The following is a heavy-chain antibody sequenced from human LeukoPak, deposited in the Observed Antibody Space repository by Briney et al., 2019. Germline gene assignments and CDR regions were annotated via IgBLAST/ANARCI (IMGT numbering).Heavy chain of an antibody. D-gene: IGHD3-22*01. J-gene: IGHJ4*02. Sequence: SETLSLTCAVSGASFSNYYWSWIRQPPGKGLEWVGEINHSGNANYNPSLKSRVTISVDTSKNQFSLNLTSVTAAYTAVYYCARRRRSSGYSPRTFDNWGQGALVTVSS. CDR1: GASFSNYY. V-gene: IGHV4-34*01. CDR3: ARRRRSSGYSPRTFDN. CDR2: INHSGNA.